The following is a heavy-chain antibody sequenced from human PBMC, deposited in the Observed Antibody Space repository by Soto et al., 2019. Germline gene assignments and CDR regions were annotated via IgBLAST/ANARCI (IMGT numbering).Heavy chain of an antibody. J-gene: IGHJ4*02. CDR1: GGTFSSYA. V-gene: IGHV1-69*13. D-gene: IGHD5-18*01. CDR2: IIPIFGTA. CDR3: AHGGYSYGYDYFDY. Sequence: PSVKVSCKASGGTFSSYAISWVRQAPGQGLEWMGGIIPIFGTANYAQKFQGRVTITADESTSTAYMELSSLRSEDTAVYYCAHGGYSYGYDYFDYWGQGTLVTVSS.